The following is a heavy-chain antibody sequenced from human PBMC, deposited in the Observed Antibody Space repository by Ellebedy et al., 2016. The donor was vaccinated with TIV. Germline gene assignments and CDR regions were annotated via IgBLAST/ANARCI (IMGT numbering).Heavy chain of an antibody. Sequence: AASVKVSCKASGYTFTSYDINWVRQATGQGLEWMGWMNPNSGNTGYAQKFQGRVTITRNTSISTAYMELSSLRSEDTAVYYCARVFPGVYYYDGMDVWGQGTTVTVSS. CDR3: ARVFPGVYYYDGMDV. CDR2: MNPNSGNT. CDR1: GYTFTSYD. V-gene: IGHV1-8*03. D-gene: IGHD7-27*01. J-gene: IGHJ6*02.